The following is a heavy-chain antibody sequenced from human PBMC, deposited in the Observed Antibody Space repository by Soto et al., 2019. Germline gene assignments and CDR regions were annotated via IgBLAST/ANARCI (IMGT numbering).Heavy chain of an antibody. V-gene: IGHV3-21*01. CDR1: GFTFSSYS. J-gene: IGHJ4*02. D-gene: IGHD3-10*01. CDR2: ISSSSSYI. CDR3: ARVAAKTVRGVMTPPYCFDY. Sequence: EVQLVESGGGLVKPGGSLRLSCAASGFTFSSYSMNWVRQAPGKGLEWVSSISSSSSYIYYADSVKGRFTISRDNAKNSRYLQMNSLRAEDTAVYYCARVAAKTVRGVMTPPYCFDYWGQGTLVTVSS.